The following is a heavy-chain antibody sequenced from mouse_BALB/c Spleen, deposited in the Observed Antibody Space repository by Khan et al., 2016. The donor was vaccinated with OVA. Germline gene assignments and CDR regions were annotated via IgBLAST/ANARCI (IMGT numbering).Heavy chain of an antibody. CDR3: ARGGYSVFAY. J-gene: IGHJ3*01. CDR1: GYTFTDYV. Sequence: QVQLQQSGPELVKPGASVKMSCKASGYTFTDYVINWVKQRPGQGLEWIGDIFPGGGSSYYNEKFKGKAKLTADKSSNTAYMQLSSLTFEDSAVYFCARGGYSVFAYGGQGTLVTVSA. CDR2: IFPGGGSS. D-gene: IGHD1-1*01. V-gene: IGHV1-77*01.